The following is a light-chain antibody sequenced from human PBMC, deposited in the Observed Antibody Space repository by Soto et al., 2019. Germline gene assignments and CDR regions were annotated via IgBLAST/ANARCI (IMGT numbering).Light chain of an antibody. CDR1: SSDVGAHNF. Sequence: QSVLTQPPSASGSPGQSVTISCTGTSSDVGAHNFVSWHQQHPGKAPQLMVYEVSKRPSGVPDRFSGSKSGNTASLTVSGLQAEDEADYYCSSYAGSNTYVFGTGTKVTVL. CDR2: EVS. J-gene: IGLJ1*01. CDR3: SSYAGSNTYV. V-gene: IGLV2-8*01.